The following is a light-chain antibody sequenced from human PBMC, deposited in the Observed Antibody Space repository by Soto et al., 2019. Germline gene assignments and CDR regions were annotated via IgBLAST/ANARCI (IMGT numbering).Light chain of an antibody. V-gene: IGLV2-14*03. J-gene: IGLJ1*01. Sequence: FVLTQPASVSGAPGQSISISCTGTRSYVGAFNYVSWYQQHPGKAPKFMIFDVSSRPSGVSDRFSGSKSGNTASLTISGLQTEDEADYYCASYTTSSTYVFGTGTKVTVL. CDR3: ASYTTSSTYV. CDR2: DVS. CDR1: RSYVGAFNY.